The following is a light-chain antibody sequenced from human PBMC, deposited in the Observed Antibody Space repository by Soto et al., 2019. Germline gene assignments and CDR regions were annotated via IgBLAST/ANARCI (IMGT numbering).Light chain of an antibody. Sequence: QSVLTQPPSVSGAPGQRVTISCAGSSSNLVHWYQHLPGTAPRLLIFGDTNRPSGVPDRFSGSNSGNSASLAITGLQAEDEADYYCQYYYSSLSTSVFGTGTKLTVL. V-gene: IGLV1-40*01. J-gene: IGLJ1*01. CDR3: QYYYSSLSTSV. CDR2: GDT. CDR1: SSNL.